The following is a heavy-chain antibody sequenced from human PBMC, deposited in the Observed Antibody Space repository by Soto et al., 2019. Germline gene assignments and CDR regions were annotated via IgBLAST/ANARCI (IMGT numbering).Heavy chain of an antibody. CDR2: IIPIFGTA. J-gene: IGHJ4*02. D-gene: IGHD5-12*01. CDR1: GGTFSSYA. Sequence: QVQLVQSGAEVKKPGSSVKVSCKASGGTFSSYAISWVRQAPGQGLEWMGGIIPIFGTANYAQKFQGRVTITPDESPGPAQLELRGLRSEDTAGYYCARNVEMATSHLDYWGQGTLVTVSS. CDR3: ARNVEMATSHLDY. V-gene: IGHV1-69*05.